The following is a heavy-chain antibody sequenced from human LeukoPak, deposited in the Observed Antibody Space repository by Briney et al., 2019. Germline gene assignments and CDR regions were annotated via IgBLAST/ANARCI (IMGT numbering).Heavy chain of an antibody. CDR2: IRSTANGYAT. CDR1: GFTFSGSA. J-gene: IGHJ5*02. V-gene: IGHV3-73*01. CDR3: AKDISSGWPNWFDP. D-gene: IGHD6-19*01. Sequence: GGSLRLSCAASGFTFSGSALHWVRQASGKGLEWVGRIRSTANGYATAYAASVKGRFTISRDNSKDTLYLQMNSLRAEDTAVYYCAKDISSGWPNWFDPWGQGTLVTVSS.